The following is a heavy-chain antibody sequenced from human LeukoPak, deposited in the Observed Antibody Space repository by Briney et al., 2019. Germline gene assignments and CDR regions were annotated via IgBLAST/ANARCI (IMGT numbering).Heavy chain of an antibody. Sequence: GGSLRLSCAASGFTFSSYAMNWVRQAPGKGLEWVSSISGGGGSTYYADTVKVRFTISRDNAKNSLYLQMNSLRAEDTAVYYCARGTAGYHSSYFDYWGQGTLVTVSS. CDR1: GFTFSSYA. D-gene: IGHD3-16*02. CDR3: ARGTAGYHSSYFDY. CDR2: ISGGGGST. V-gene: IGHV3-23*01. J-gene: IGHJ4*02.